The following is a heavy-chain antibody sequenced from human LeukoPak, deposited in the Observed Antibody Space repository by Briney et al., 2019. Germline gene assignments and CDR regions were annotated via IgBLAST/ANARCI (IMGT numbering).Heavy chain of an antibody. V-gene: IGHV3-23*01. Sequence: TGGSLRLSCAASGFTLSSYAMSWVRRAPGKGLEWVSSISASGGSTNYADSVKGRFTISRDNSKNTVYLQMNSLRAEDTAVYYCAKVMKGSERLTMVRGVIIKTAGLYYMDVWGKGTTVTVSS. D-gene: IGHD3-10*01. CDR1: GFTLSSYA. J-gene: IGHJ6*03. CDR3: AKVMKGSERLTMVRGVIIKTAGLYYMDV. CDR2: ISASGGST.